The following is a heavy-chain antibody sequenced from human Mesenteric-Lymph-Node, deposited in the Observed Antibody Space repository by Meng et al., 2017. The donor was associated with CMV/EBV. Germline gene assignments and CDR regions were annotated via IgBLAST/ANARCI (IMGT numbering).Heavy chain of an antibody. Sequence: GGSLRLSCAASGFTFSSYSMNWVRQAPGKGLEWLSYISTSGSTKDYADSVKGRFTISRDNAKKSLYLQLNSLRAEDTAVYYCARYTIFGVLFDYWGQGTLVTVSS. CDR1: GFTFSSYS. J-gene: IGHJ4*02. CDR2: ISTSGSTK. CDR3: ARYTIFGVLFDY. D-gene: IGHD3-3*01. V-gene: IGHV3-48*04.